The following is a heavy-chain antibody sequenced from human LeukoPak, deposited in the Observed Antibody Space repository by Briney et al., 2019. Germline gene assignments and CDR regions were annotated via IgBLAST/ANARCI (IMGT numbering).Heavy chain of an antibody. Sequence: GGSLRLSCVVSGFTVSSNYMSWVRQAPGKGLEWVSIIYDGGTTYHADSVKGRFSISRDNSKNTVFLQMSSLRAEDTAVYYCAREQPPGVYFDCWGQGTLVTVSS. J-gene: IGHJ4*02. CDR2: IYDGGTT. CDR1: GFTVSSNY. V-gene: IGHV3-53*01. CDR3: AREQPPGVYFDC. D-gene: IGHD1-14*01.